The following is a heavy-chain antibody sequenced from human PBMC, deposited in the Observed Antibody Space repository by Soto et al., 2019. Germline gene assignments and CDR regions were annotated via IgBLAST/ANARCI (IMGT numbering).Heavy chain of an antibody. D-gene: IGHD5-12*01. CDR1: GGSISIGDYY. V-gene: IGHV4-30-4*01. CDR2: IYYSGSS. CDR3: ARAIVATIGGVDV. J-gene: IGHJ6*02. Sequence: SETLSLTCTVSGGSISIGDYYWRCIRQPPGKGLEYIGYIYYSGSSHYNPSLKSRVTISLDTSRNQFSLKLSSVTAADTAVYYCARAIVATIGGVDVWGQGTTVTVSS.